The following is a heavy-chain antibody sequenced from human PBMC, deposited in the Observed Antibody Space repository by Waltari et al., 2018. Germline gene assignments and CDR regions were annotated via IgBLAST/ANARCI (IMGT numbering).Heavy chain of an antibody. V-gene: IGHV1-8*03. CDR2: MNPNSGNT. CDR3: ARARGYSVDP. Sequence: QGQLVQPGAEVKKPGGSVKVPCKASEYTFTRYDVTWMRQATGQGLEWMGWMNPNSGNTGYAQKFQGRVTITRNTSISTAYMELSSLRSEDTAVYYCARARGYSVDPWGQGTLVTVSS. CDR1: EYTFTRYD. J-gene: IGHJ5*02. D-gene: IGHD6-13*01.